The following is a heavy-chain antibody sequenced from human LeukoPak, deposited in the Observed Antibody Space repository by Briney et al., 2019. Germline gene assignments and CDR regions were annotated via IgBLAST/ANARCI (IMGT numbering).Heavy chain of an antibody. CDR2: ISSSSTYI. V-gene: IGHV3-21*01. CDR3: ARVAEAAAFDY. Sequence: GSLRLSCEASGFSFRRYWMSWVRQAPGKGLEWVSSISSSSTYIYYADSVKGRFTISRDNAKNSLYLQMNSLRADDTAVYYCARVAEAAAFDYWGQGTLVTVSS. D-gene: IGHD6-13*01. J-gene: IGHJ4*02. CDR1: GFSFRRYW.